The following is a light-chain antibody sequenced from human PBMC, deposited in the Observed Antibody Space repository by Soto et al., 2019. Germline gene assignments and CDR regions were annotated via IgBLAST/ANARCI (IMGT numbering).Light chain of an antibody. V-gene: IGKV3-20*01. CDR1: QSVSRSR. Sequence: EIVLTQSPGPLSLSPWARATLSCRASQSVSRSRLVWYQQKLGQPPRLLIYGASSRATGTPDRFSGSGSGTDFTLTISSLEPEDFAVYYCQQYGNSLFTFGQGTKVEIK. CDR2: GAS. CDR3: QQYGNSLFT. J-gene: IGKJ2*01.